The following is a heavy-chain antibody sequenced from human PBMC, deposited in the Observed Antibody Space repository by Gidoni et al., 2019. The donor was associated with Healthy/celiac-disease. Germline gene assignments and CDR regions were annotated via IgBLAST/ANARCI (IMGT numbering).Heavy chain of an antibody. CDR1: GGSCSGYY. Sequence: QVQLQQWCAGLLKPAETLSLTCAVYGGSCSGYYWSWIRQPPEKGLEWIGEINHSESTNYNPSLKSRVTISVDTSKNQFSLKLSSVTAADTAVYYCARFGRAAMGFDPWGQGTLVTVSS. J-gene: IGHJ5*02. D-gene: IGHD2-2*01. V-gene: IGHV4-34*01. CDR2: INHSEST. CDR3: ARFGRAAMGFDP.